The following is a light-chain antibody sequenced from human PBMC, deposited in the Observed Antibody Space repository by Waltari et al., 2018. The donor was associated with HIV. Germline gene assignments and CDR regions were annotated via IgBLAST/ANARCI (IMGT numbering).Light chain of an antibody. Sequence: QSALTQPASVSGSPGQSITISCTGSNSDIGGYNYVSWYQQHPGQAPKLMSDDVNNRRSGVSRRFSGSKSGNTASLTIAGLQAEDEAEYYCSSYTSSSTRFGGGTKLTVL. CDR2: DVN. CDR3: SSYTSSSTR. V-gene: IGLV2-14*03. CDR1: NSDIGGYNY. J-gene: IGLJ2*01.